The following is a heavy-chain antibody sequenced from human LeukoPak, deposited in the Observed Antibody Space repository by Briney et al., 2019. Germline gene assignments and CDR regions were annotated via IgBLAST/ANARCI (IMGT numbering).Heavy chain of an antibody. J-gene: IGHJ4*02. CDR3: AKDPVYLASMWGGYYFDY. CDR2: ISWNSGSI. V-gene: IGHV3-9*01. Sequence: GGSLRLSCAASGSTFDDYAMHWVRQAPGKGLEWVSGISWNSGSIGYADSVKGRFTISRDNAKNSLYLQMNSLRAEDTALYYCAKDPVYLASMWGGYYFDYWGQGTLVTVSS. D-gene: IGHD3-10*01. CDR1: GSTFDDYA.